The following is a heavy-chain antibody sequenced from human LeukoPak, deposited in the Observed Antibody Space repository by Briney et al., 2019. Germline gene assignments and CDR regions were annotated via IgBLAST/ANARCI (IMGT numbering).Heavy chain of an antibody. J-gene: IGHJ4*02. D-gene: IGHD3-16*01. V-gene: IGHV3-53*01. CDR3: ARLPRGDY. Sequence: PGGSLRLSCAASGFTFSSTYMSWVRQAPGKGLEWVSVIYSGGNTYYAEFVKGRFTISRDNSKNTVYLQVNSLRAEDTAVYYCARLPRGDYWGQGTLVTVSS. CDR2: IYSGGNT. CDR1: GFTFSSTY.